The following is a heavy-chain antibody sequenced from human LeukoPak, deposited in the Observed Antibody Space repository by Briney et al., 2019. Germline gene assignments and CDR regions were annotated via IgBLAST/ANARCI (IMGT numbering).Heavy chain of an antibody. CDR1: AYSFTSYW. CDR3: ARGGYCSSTSCPGGYFDP. J-gene: IGHJ5*02. Sequence: GESLKISCKGSAYSFTSYWISWVRQMPGKGLEWMGRIDPSDSYTNYSPSFQGQVTISADKSISTAYLQWSSLKASDTAMYYCARGGYCSSTSCPGGYFDPWGQGTLVTVSS. D-gene: IGHD2-2*01. V-gene: IGHV5-10-1*04. CDR2: IDPSDSYT.